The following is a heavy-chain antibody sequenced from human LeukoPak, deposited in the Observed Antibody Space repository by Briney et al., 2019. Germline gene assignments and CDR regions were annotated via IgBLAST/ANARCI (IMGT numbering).Heavy chain of an antibody. CDR1: GFNFNNYS. CDR3: GVNSDY. CDR2: IGSSGLII. D-gene: IGHD4-23*01. J-gene: IGHJ4*02. Sequence: GGSLRLSCVASGFNFNNYSLNWVRQAPGKGLEWVSYIGSSGLIIYYADSVKGRLTISRDNSKNTMYLQMNSLRAEDTAVYYCGVNSDYWGQGTLVTVSS. V-gene: IGHV3-48*01.